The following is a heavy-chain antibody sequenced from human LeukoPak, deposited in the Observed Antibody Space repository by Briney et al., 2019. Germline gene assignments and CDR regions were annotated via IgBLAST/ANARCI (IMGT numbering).Heavy chain of an antibody. D-gene: IGHD6-13*01. CDR2: ISYDGSNK. J-gene: IGHJ4*02. V-gene: IGHV3-30-3*01. Sequence: GGSLRLSCAASGFTFSSYAMHWVRQAPGKGLEWVAVISYDGSNKYYADSVKGRFTISRDNSKNTLYLQMNSLRAEDTAVYYCARDNREQQLVPPTFDYWGQGTLVTVSS. CDR1: GFTFSSYA. CDR3: ARDNREQQLVPPTFDY.